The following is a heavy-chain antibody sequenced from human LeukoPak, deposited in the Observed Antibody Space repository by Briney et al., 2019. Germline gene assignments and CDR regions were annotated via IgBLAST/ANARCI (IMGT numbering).Heavy chain of an antibody. V-gene: IGHV1-8*01. CDR1: GYTFTSYD. CDR3: ARRPVYCSGGSCYPNWFDP. J-gene: IGHJ5*02. CDR2: MNPNSGNT. Sequence: ASVKVSCKASGYTFTSYDINWVRQAPGQGLEWMGWMNPNSGNTGYAQKFQGRVTMTRNTSISTAYMELSSLRSEDTAVYYCARRPVYCSGGSCYPNWFDPWGQGTLVTVSS. D-gene: IGHD2-15*01.